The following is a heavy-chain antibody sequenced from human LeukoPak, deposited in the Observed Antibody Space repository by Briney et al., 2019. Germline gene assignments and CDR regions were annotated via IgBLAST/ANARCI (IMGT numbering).Heavy chain of an antibody. CDR1: GGSFSGYY. Sequence: SETPSLTCAVYGGSFSGYYWSWIRQPPGKGLEWIGEINHSGSTNYNPSLKSRVTISVDTSKNQFSLKLNPVTAADTAVYYCARGYSSGWYYFDYWGRGTLVTVSS. V-gene: IGHV4-34*01. CDR2: INHSGST. J-gene: IGHJ4*02. D-gene: IGHD6-19*01. CDR3: ARGYSSGWYYFDY.